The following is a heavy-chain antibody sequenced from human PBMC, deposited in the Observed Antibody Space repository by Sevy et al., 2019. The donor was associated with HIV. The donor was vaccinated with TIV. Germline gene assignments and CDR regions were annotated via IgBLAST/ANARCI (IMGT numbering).Heavy chain of an antibody. D-gene: IGHD3-10*01. CDR1: GFSFTSYA. Sequence: GGCLSLSCAASGFSFTSYAMNWVRQAPGKGLEWVYTISGSGDNTYFADSVKGRFTISRDNFKSTLYLQMNSLRAEDTAVYYCAKAKDGSVGYYNVYYNGMDVWGQGTTVTVSS. CDR3: AKAKDGSVGYYNVYYNGMDV. V-gene: IGHV3-23*01. J-gene: IGHJ6*02. CDR2: ISGSGDNT.